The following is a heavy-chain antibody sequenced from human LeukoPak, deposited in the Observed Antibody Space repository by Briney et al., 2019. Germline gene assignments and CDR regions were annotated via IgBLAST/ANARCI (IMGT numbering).Heavy chain of an antibody. CDR3: AKFPYSNDYYFDP. D-gene: IGHD2-21*02. CDR1: ACCISSVY. V-gene: IGHV4-59*01. CDR2: IYYSGSP. Sequence: SETLSFTSTVSACCISSVYWSWLRPPPGTGLVGCGYIYYSGSPNYNPSRKSRVTISVDTSKNQFSLRLTSVTAADTAVYYCAKFPYSNDYYFDPWGEGTLVTVSS. J-gene: IGHJ5*02.